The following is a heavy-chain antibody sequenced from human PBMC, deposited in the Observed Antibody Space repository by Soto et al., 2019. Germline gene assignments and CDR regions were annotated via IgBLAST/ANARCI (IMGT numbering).Heavy chain of an antibody. D-gene: IGHD5-12*01. J-gene: IGHJ4*02. CDR3: ARDLDGGRLRLVY. CDR2: IWYDGSNK. CDR1: GFTFSSYG. Sequence: GGSLRLSCAASGFTFSSYGMHWVRQAPGKGLEWVAVIWYDGSNKYYADSVKGRFTISRDNSKNTLYLQMNSLRAEDTAVYYCARDLDGGRLRLVYWGQGTLVTVSS. V-gene: IGHV3-33*01.